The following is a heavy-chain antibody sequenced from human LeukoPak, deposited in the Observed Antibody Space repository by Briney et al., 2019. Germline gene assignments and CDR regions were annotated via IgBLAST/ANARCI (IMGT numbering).Heavy chain of an antibody. CDR1: GFTFSSYW. V-gene: IGHV3-74*01. CDR3: VRDKEVVTGMGWFDP. D-gene: IGHD2-21*02. J-gene: IGHJ5*02. CDR2: IDSDGKST. Sequence: PGGSLRLSCAASGFTFSSYWMHWVRQAPGKGLVWVSRIDSDGKSTNYADSVKGRFTISRDNAKNTLYLQMNSLRVEDTAVYYCVRDKEVVTGMGWFDPWGQGTLVTVSS.